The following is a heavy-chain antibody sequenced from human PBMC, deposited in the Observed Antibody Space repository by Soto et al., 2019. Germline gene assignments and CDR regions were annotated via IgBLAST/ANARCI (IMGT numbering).Heavy chain of an antibody. V-gene: IGHV3-30*18. CDR1: GFTFSSFV. J-gene: IGHJ4*02. Sequence: PGGSLRLSCAASGFTFSSFVMHWVRQAPGKGLEWVSSISFDGRSKYYADTVKGRFTISRDNSKNTVFLQLNSLRPDDTAMFYCAKHSGSAWYPYYFDFWGPGPLVTVSS. CDR3: AKHSGSAWYPYYFDF. CDR2: ISFDGRSK. D-gene: IGHD6-19*01.